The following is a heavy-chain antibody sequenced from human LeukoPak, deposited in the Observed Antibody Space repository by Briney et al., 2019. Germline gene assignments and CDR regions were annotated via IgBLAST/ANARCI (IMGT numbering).Heavy chain of an antibody. Sequence: PSETLSLTCTVSGGSISGWYWSWIRQPPGKGLEWIGNIYGSGYTNYNPSLKSRVTMSIDTSKNHFSLKLTSVTAADTATYYCARETSLAGFASGLGFNYWGQGNPGQRLL. J-gene: IGHJ4*02. CDR3: ARETSLAGFASGLGFNY. CDR1: GGSISGWY. CDR2: IYGSGYT. V-gene: IGHV4-59*01. D-gene: IGHD6-19*01.